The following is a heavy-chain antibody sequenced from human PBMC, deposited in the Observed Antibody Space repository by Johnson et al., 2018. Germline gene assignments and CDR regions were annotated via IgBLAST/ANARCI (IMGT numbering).Heavy chain of an antibody. Sequence: VQLVQSGGGLVQPGGSLRLSCAASGFTFINYAMNWVRQAPGKGLEWVSAISGSGGSTYSADSVKGRFTISRDNSKNTLYLQMNSLRDEDTAVYYCARDRRRFSSSWYGYYYYGMDVWGQGTTVTVSS. CDR2: ISGSGGST. CDR1: GFTFINYA. CDR3: ARDRRRFSSSWYGYYYYGMDV. V-gene: IGHV3-23*04. D-gene: IGHD6-13*01. J-gene: IGHJ6*02.